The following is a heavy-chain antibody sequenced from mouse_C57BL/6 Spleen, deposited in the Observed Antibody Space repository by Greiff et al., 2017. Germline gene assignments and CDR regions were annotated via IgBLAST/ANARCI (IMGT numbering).Heavy chain of an antibody. CDR1: GFNFTDYY. V-gene: IGHV14-2*01. CDR2: IDPRDDET. CDR3: ASSPSTYDYGD. Sequence: VQLQQSGAELVKPGASVKLSCTASGFNFTDYYMHWVKQRTEQGLEWIGRIDPRDDETKYAPKFQGKATITADTSSNPAYLPLSSLASEDTAVYYCASSPSTYDYGDWGKGTTLTVAS. J-gene: IGHJ2*01. D-gene: IGHD1-1*02.